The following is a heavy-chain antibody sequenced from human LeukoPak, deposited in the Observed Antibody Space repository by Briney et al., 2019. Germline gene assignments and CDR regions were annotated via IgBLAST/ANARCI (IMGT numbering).Heavy chain of an antibody. V-gene: IGHV4-4*07. CDR1: GGSISSYY. D-gene: IGHD6-6*01. CDR2: IYTSGST. Sequence: SETLSLTCTVSGGSISSYYWSWIRQPAGKGLEWIGRIYTSGSTNYNPSLKSRVTISVDTSKNQFSLKLSSVTAADTAVYYCARESRSSSPKGLFDYWGQGTLVTVSS. CDR3: ARESRSSSPKGLFDY. J-gene: IGHJ4*02.